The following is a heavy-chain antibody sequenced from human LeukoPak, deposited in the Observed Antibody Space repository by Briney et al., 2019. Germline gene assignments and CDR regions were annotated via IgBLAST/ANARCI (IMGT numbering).Heavy chain of an antibody. D-gene: IGHD3-22*01. CDR3: ARRITMIVDAFDI. CDR2: IYYSGST. V-gene: IGHV4-34*01. J-gene: IGHJ3*02. CDR1: GGSFSGYY. Sequence: SETLSLTCAVYGGSFSGYYWSWIRQPPGEGLEWIGSIYYSGSTYYNPSLKSRVTISVDTSKNQFSLKLSSVTAADTAVYYCARRITMIVDAFDIWGQGTMVTVSS.